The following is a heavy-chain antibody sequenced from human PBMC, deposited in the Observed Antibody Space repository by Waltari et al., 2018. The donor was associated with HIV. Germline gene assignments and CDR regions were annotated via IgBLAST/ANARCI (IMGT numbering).Heavy chain of an antibody. CDR2: INSDGSST. CDR3: APGRGWFDP. CDR1: GFTSSSYW. V-gene: IGHV3-74*01. J-gene: IGHJ5*02. Sequence: EVQVVESGGGLVQPGGSLRLSCEASGFTSSSYWMPWVLQAPGRGRVGVSRINSDGSSTVYVDSWRGQFTTSRDNAKNTLYLQMNNLRAEDTAVYYCAPGRGWFDPWGQGTLVTVAS.